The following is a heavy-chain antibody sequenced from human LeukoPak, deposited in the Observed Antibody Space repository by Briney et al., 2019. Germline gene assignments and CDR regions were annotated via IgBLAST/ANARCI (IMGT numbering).Heavy chain of an antibody. J-gene: IGHJ4*02. CDR2: ISGSSSGI. V-gene: IGHV3-48*04. D-gene: IGHD3-22*01. CDR3: ARGTTSSGSYYFDY. Sequence: GSLRLSCAASGSTFSSYSVNWVRQAPGKGLEGGSYISGSSSGIYYADSVKGRFTISRDNAKNSLYLQMNSLRAEDTAVYYCARGTTSSGSYYFDYWGQGTLVTVSS. CDR1: GSTFSSYS.